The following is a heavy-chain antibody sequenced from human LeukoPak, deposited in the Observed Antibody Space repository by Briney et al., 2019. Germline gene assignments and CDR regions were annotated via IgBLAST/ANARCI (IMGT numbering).Heavy chain of an antibody. D-gene: IGHD2-15*01. CDR2: INPNSGGT. Sequence: ASVKVSCNASGYTFTGYYMHWVRQAPGQGLEWMGWINPNSGGTNYAQKFQGRVTMTRDTSISTAYMDLSRLRSDDTAVYYCASSKDYCSGGSCYDGRFGEFDYWGQGTLVTVSS. J-gene: IGHJ4*02. CDR3: ASSKDYCSGGSCYDGRFGEFDY. CDR1: GYTFTGYY. V-gene: IGHV1-2*02.